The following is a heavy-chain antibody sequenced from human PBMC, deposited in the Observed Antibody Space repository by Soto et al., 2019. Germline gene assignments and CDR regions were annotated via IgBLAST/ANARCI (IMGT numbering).Heavy chain of an antibody. CDR3: AKSLVPAAKYGMDV. Sequence: EVQLLQTGGDLVQPGGSLRLSCAASGFTFSSFAMSWVRQAPGKGLEWVSGIRGSGNSTYYADSVKGRFTISRDNSKNTLYLQMNSLRAEDTAVYYCAKSLVPAAKYGMDVWGQGTTVTVSS. V-gene: IGHV3-23*01. D-gene: IGHD2-2*01. J-gene: IGHJ6*02. CDR1: GFTFSSFA. CDR2: IRGSGNST.